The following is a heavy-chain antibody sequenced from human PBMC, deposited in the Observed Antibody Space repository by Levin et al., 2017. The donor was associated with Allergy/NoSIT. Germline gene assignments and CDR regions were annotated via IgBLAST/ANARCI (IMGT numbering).Heavy chain of an antibody. CDR1: GFTFRKYA. CDR3: AKEEDSSFSV. D-gene: IGHD6-13*01. Sequence: LSLTCVASGFTFRKYAMRWVRQAPGMGLEWVSGISDIGRTYYADSVKGRFITTRDNSKNTQYLQMNSLRAEDTALYYCAKEEDSSFSVWGQGALVTVSS. J-gene: IGHJ4*02. CDR2: ISDIGRT. V-gene: IGHV3-23*01.